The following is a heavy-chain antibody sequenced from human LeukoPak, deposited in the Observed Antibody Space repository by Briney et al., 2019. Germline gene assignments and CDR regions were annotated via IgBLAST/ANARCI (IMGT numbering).Heavy chain of an antibody. Sequence: GGSLRLSCEGSGFTFSNYWMTWVRQAPEKGLEWVAHINQDGSEEYYVDSVKGRFTISRDNAKNSLYLQMNSLRAEDTAVYYCARAPIDSNSWYQAFDLWGQGTMVTVSS. CDR3: ARAPIDSNSWYQAFDL. V-gene: IGHV3-7*01. CDR1: GFTFSNYW. CDR2: INQDGSEE. J-gene: IGHJ3*01. D-gene: IGHD6-13*01.